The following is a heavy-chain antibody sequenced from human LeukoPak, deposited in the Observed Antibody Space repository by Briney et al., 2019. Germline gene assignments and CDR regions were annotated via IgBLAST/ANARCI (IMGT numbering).Heavy chain of an antibody. V-gene: IGHV3-7*01. D-gene: IGHD2-8*01. J-gene: IGHJ4*02. CDR1: GFTFSNYW. CDR3: ARKGGTRGPLNY. Sequence: EGSLRLSCAASGFTFSNYWMSWIRQAPGKGLEWVANIKQDGSETYYVDSVKGRFTISRDNAKNSLFLQMNSLTAEDTAVYYCARKGGTRGPLNYWGQGTLVTVSS. CDR2: IKQDGSET.